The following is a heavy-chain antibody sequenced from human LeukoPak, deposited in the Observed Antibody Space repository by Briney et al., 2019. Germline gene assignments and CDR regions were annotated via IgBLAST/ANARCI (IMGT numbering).Heavy chain of an antibody. CDR2: IYYSGST. D-gene: IGHD3-3*01. CDR1: GDSISSYY. V-gene: IGHV4-59*08. Sequence: SETLSLTCTVSGDSISSYYWSWIRQPPGKGLEWIGYIYYSGSTNYNPSLKSRVTMSVDTSKNQFSLNLSSVTAADTSVYYCARRKDFWSGLVNYWGQGTLVTVSS. CDR3: ARRKDFWSGLVNY. J-gene: IGHJ4*02.